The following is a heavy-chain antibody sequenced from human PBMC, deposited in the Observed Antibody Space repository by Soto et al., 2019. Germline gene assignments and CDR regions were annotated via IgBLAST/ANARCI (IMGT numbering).Heavy chain of an antibody. J-gene: IGHJ6*02. CDR1: GYTFSSSY. D-gene: IGHD5-18*01. CDR2: INPSGFST. Sequence: QVQLVQSGAEVKKPGASVKISCKASGYTFSSSYIHWVRQAPGQGLEWMGLINPSGFSTDYAQTFQGRVTVTRDTSTSTAYMELSSLRSEDTSVYYCARGGYTYGFSAMDVWGPGTTVAVSS. CDR3: ARGGYTYGFSAMDV. V-gene: IGHV1-46*01.